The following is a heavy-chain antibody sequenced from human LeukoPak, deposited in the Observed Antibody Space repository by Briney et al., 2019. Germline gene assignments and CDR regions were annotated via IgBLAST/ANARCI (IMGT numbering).Heavy chain of an antibody. D-gene: IGHD6-13*01. Sequence: GGSLRLSCAASGFTFSSYAMHWVRQAPGKGLEWVAIISYDGSNKYYADSVKGRFTISRDNSKNTLYVQVNSLRAEDTAVYYCARDLGGDPAAAGRYYYSYGMDVWGQGTTVTVSS. V-gene: IGHV3-30-3*01. J-gene: IGHJ6*02. CDR3: ARDLGGDPAAAGRYYYSYGMDV. CDR1: GFTFSSYA. CDR2: ISYDGSNK.